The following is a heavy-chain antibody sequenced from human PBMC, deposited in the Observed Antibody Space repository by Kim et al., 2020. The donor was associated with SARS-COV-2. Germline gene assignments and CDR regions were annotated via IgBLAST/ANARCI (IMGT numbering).Heavy chain of an antibody. V-gene: IGHV4-34*01. J-gene: IGHJ3*02. Sequence: YNSPSHKCLITRSVDTSKNQFSLKLSSVTAADTAVYYCARRRGKAFDTWGQGTMVTVSS. CDR3: ARRRGKAFDT.